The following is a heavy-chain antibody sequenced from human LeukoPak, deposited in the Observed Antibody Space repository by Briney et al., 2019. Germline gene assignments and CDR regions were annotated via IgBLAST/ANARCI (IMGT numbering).Heavy chain of an antibody. D-gene: IGHD3-22*01. CDR1: GFTFDDYA. CDR3: AKGYYYDSSGYFGFFTY. V-gene: IGHV3-9*01. J-gene: IGHJ4*02. CDR2: ISWNSGSI. Sequence: GGSLRLSCAASGFTFDDYAMHWVRQAPGKGLEWVSGISWNSGSIGYADSVKGRFTISRDNAKNSLYLQMNSLRAEDTALYYCAKGYYYDSSGYFGFFTYWGQGTLVTVSS.